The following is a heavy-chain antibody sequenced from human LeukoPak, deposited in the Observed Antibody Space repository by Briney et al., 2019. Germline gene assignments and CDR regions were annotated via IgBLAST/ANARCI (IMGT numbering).Heavy chain of an antibody. CDR2: INHSGST. CDR3: ASPSGSYLLGFDY. CDR1: GGSFSGYY. Sequence: PSETLSLTCAVYGGSFSGYYWSWIRQPPGKGLEWIGEINHSGSTNYNPSLKSRVTISVDTSKNQFSLKLGSVTAADTAVYYCASPSGSYLLGFDYWGQGTLVTVSS. D-gene: IGHD1-26*01. J-gene: IGHJ4*02. V-gene: IGHV4-34*01.